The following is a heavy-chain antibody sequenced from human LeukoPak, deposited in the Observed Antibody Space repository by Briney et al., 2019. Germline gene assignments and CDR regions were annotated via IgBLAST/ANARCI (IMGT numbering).Heavy chain of an antibody. CDR3: ARPNGCGWDF. D-gene: IGHD5-24*01. CDR2: IKQDGTVT. J-gene: IGHJ4*02. V-gene: IGHV3-7*01. Sequence: GGSLRLSCAASGFAFCTYWMSWVRQAPGKGLEWVANIKQDGTVTSYLDSVKGRFTISRDNAKNSLYLQLNSLRTEDTAVYYCARPNGCGWDFWGQGTLVTVSS. CDR1: GFAFCTYW.